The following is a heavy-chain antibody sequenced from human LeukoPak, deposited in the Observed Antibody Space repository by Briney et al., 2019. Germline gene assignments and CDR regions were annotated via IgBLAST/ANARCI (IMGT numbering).Heavy chain of an antibody. D-gene: IGHD3-10*01. CDR2: ISGSGGST. CDR1: GFTFSSYA. V-gene: IGHV3-23*01. J-gene: IGHJ4*02. Sequence: GGSLRLSCAASGFTFSSYAMSWVRQAPGKGLEWVSAISGSGGSTYYADSVKGRFTISRDNPKNTLYLQMNSLRAEDTAVYYCAKRGPASGSPYYFDYWGQGTLVTVSS. CDR3: AKRGPASGSPYYFDY.